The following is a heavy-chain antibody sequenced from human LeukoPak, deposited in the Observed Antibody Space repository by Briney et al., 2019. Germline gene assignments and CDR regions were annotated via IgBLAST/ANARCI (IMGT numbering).Heavy chain of an antibody. V-gene: IGHV3-30*18. CDR2: ISYDGSNK. D-gene: IGHD2-21*01. J-gene: IGHJ6*02. CDR1: GFTFSSYG. Sequence: GGSLRLSCAASGFTFSSYGMHWVRQAPGKGLEWVAVISYDGSNKYYADSVKDRFTISRDNSKNTLFLQMNSLRAEDTAVYYCAKYRIPNYCGMDVWGQGTTVTVSS. CDR3: AKYRIPNYCGMDV.